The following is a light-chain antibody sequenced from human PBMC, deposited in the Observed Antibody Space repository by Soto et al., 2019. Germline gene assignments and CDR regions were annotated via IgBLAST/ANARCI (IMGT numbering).Light chain of an antibody. CDR1: QTVTSTY. CDR3: QQYTDWAMT. J-gene: IGKJ1*01. Sequence: EVVMTQSPATLSVSPGERATLSCRASQTVTSTYLAWYHQKPGQAPRLLIYGISIRATGVTDRFSGSGSGTEFTLPISRLEPEDFSVYYCQQYTDWAMTVGQGTTVDIK. V-gene: IGKV3-20*01. CDR2: GIS.